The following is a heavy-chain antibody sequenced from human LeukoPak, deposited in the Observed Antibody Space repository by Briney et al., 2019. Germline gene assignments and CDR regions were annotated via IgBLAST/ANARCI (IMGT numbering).Heavy chain of an antibody. CDR3: ARGGAAFAESVY. V-gene: IGHV3-7*01. CDR1: GFTLSSYW. Sequence: PGRSLRLSCVVSGFTLSSYWMRWVRQAPGKGLEWVANIDGDGSTEAYVDSLKGRFTISRDNAKNSLYLQMNNLRVEDTAVYYCARGGAAFAESVYWGQGTLVTVSS. CDR2: IDGDGSTE. J-gene: IGHJ4*02. D-gene: IGHD3-3*01.